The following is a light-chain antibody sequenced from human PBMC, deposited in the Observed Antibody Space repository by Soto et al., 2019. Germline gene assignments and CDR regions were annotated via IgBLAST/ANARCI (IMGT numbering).Light chain of an antibody. Sequence: QSALTQPASVSGSPGQSIIISCTGTSSDVGGYNYVSWYQQHPGKAPKLMIYEVSNRPSGVSNRFSGSKSGNTASLTISGLQAEDEADYYCSSYTSRSTQVFGGGTKLTVL. V-gene: IGLV2-14*01. CDR1: SSDVGGYNY. J-gene: IGLJ2*01. CDR3: SSYTSRSTQV. CDR2: EVS.